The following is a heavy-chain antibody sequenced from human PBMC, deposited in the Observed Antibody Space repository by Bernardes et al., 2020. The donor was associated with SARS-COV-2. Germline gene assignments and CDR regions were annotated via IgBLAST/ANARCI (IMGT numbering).Heavy chain of an antibody. V-gene: IGHV3-23*01. J-gene: IGHJ3*02. CDR1: GFTVGSYA. CDR3: ARGGNQCAKQHAVVI. D-gene: IGHD6-19*01. CDR2: ISGSGDIT. Sequence: GGSLRLSCAASGFTVGSYAMSWVRQAPGKGLEWVSGISGSGDITNYADSVKGRFTISRDSAKNSLFLQMNSLRAEDTAIYYCARGGNQCAKQHAVVILDQGTGVTGSS.